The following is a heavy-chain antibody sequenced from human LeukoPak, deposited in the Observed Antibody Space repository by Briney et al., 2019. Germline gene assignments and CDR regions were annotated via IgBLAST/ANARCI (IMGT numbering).Heavy chain of an antibody. V-gene: IGHV3-74*01. Sequence: GGSLRLSCAASGVTFSYYWMHWVRQAPGKGLVWVSRIDSDGSSTSYAGSVKGRFTISRDNAQNTLYLQMNSLRAEDTAVYYCVREGGYDPFENWGQGTLVTVSS. D-gene: IGHD5-12*01. CDR1: GVTFSYYW. J-gene: IGHJ4*02. CDR2: IDSDGSST. CDR3: VREGGYDPFEN.